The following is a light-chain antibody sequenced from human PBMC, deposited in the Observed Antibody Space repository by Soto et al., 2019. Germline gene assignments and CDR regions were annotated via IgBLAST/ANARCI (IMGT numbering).Light chain of an antibody. CDR1: QSLLHLNGNNY. CDR2: VAS. V-gene: IGKV1-39*01. CDR3: QQTYTTPET. Sequence: MTQSPLSLPVTPGEPASISCRSSQSLLHLNGNNYLDWYQQKPGKAPKLLIYVASSLQSGVPSRFSGSGSGTDFTLTISSLQPEDFATYSCQQTYTTPETFGQGTKVDIK. J-gene: IGKJ1*01.